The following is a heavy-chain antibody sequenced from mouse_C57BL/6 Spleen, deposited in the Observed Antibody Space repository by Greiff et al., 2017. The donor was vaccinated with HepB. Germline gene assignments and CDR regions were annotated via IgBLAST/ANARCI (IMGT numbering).Heavy chain of an antibody. CDR1: GFTFTDYY. V-gene: IGHV7-3*01. Sequence: EVKLMDSGGGLVQPGGSLSLSCAASGFTFTDYYMSWVRQPPGKALEWLGFIRNKANGYTTEYSASVKGRFTISRDNSQSILYLQMNALRAEDSATYYCARYTTKGDYFDYWGQGTTLTVSS. J-gene: IGHJ2*01. CDR3: ARYTTKGDYFDY. D-gene: IGHD1-3*01. CDR2: IRNKANGYTT.